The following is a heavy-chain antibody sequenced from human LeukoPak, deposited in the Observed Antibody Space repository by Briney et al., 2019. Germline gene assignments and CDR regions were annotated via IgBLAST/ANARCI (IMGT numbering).Heavy chain of an antibody. Sequence: GGSLRLSCAASGFTFSDYYMSWIRQAPGKGLEWVSCISSSSSSYTNYADSVKGRFTISRDNAKNSLYLQLNSLRAEDTAVYYCARASASYFDYWGQGTLVTVSS. CDR2: ISSSSSSYT. J-gene: IGHJ4*02. CDR3: ARASASYFDY. CDR1: GFTFSDYY. V-gene: IGHV3-11*06.